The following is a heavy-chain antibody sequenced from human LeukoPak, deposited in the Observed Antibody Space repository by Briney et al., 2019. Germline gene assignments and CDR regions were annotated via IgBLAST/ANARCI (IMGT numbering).Heavy chain of an antibody. V-gene: IGHV3-23*01. J-gene: IGHJ4*02. CDR3: AKDLDSSGYYGGDY. CDR1: GGSFSGYY. Sequence: PSETLSLTCAVYGGSFSGYYWSWIRQAPGKGLEWVSGISGSGGRTYYADSKKGRFTISRDNSKNTLYLRMNSLRVEDTAVYYCAKDLDSSGYYGGDYWGQGTLVTVSS. CDR2: ISGSGGRT. D-gene: IGHD3-22*01.